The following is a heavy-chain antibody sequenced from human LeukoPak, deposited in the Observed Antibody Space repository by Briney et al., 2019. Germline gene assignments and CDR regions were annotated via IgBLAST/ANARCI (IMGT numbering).Heavy chain of an antibody. CDR3: AKERIQLWKYYFDY. D-gene: IGHD5-18*01. V-gene: IGHV3-74*01. CDR1: GYSFSSYW. Sequence: GGSLRLSCAASGYSFSSYWIHWVRQAPGEELVWVSRINTDGTSTNYADSVKGRFTISRDNSKNTLYLQMNSLRAEDTAVYYCAKERIQLWKYYFDYWGQGTLVTVSS. CDR2: INTDGTST. J-gene: IGHJ4*02.